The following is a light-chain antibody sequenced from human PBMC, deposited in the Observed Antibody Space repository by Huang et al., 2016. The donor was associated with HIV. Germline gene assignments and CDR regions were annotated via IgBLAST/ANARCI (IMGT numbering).Light chain of an antibody. Sequence: DIQMTQSPSSLSASVGDRVTITCRASQNISSYLNWYQHKPGKVPKLLIYGASSLQRWVPSRFSGSGSGTHFNLTISSLQPEDFAIYYCQQCSSTPLFTFGPGTKLDIK. CDR3: QQCSSTPLFT. J-gene: IGKJ3*01. CDR2: GAS. CDR1: QNISSY. V-gene: IGKV1-39*01.